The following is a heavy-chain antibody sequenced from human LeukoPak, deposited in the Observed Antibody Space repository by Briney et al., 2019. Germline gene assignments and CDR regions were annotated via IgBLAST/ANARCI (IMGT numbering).Heavy chain of an antibody. CDR3: ARGGGIVGATTLPRY. CDR1: AFTFSTYW. CDR2: ISYDGSNK. Sequence: GGSLRLSCAASAFTFSTYWMTWVRQAPGKGLERVAVISYDGSNKYYADSVKGRFTISRDNSKNTLYLQMNSLRAEDTAVYYCARGGGIVGATTLPRYWGQGTLVTVSS. D-gene: IGHD1-26*01. J-gene: IGHJ4*02. V-gene: IGHV3-30-3*01.